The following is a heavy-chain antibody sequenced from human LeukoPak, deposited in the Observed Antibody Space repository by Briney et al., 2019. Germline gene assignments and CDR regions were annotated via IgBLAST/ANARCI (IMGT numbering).Heavy chain of an antibody. CDR1: GFTFSSYW. J-gene: IGHJ4*02. V-gene: IGHV3-74*01. Sequence: GGSLRLSCAASGFTFSSYWMHWVREATGKGLVWVSRINSDGSSTSYADSVKGRFTISRDNAKNTLYLQMNSLRAEDTAVYYCARALMVRGDVPPGYWGQGTLVTVSS. CDR2: INSDGSST. CDR3: ARALMVRGDVPPGY. D-gene: IGHD3-10*01.